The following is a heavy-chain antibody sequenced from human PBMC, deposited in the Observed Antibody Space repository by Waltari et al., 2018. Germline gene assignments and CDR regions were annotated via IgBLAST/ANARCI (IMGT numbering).Heavy chain of an antibody. V-gene: IGHV3-30*02. D-gene: IGHD2-2*02. CDR2: IWFDGSDK. Sequence: QVNLVESGGGVVQPGGSLRLSCATSGFTFRNFGMHWVRQAPGKGLGWVALIWFDGSDKFYADSVRGRFTISRDNSARTLYLDMDSLRLDDTAMYYCAKDAFGNTYLDFWGQGTLVTVSS. CDR1: GFTFRNFG. CDR3: AKDAFGNTYLDF. J-gene: IGHJ4*02.